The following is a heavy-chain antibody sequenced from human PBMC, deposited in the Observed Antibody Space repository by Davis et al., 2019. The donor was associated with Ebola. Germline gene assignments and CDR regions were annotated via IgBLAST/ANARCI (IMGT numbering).Heavy chain of an antibody. CDR2: INHSGST. V-gene: IGHV4-34*01. D-gene: IGHD3-16*02. CDR1: GGSFSGYY. Sequence: SETLSLTCAVYGGSFSGYYWSWIRQPPGKGLEWIGEINHSGSTNYNPSLKSRVTISVDKSKNQFSLKLSSVTAADTAVYYCASDGYIWGSYRDWGQGTLVTVSS. CDR3: ASDGYIWGSYRD. J-gene: IGHJ4*02.